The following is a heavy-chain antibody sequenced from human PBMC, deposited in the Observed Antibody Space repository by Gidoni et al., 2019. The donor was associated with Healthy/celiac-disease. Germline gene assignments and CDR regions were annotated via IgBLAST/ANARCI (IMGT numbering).Heavy chain of an antibody. CDR1: GYTLTELS. D-gene: IGHD1-26*01. J-gene: IGHJ6*02. Sequence: QVQLVQSGAEVKKPGASVKVSCTVSGYTLTELSMHWVRQAPGKGLEWMGGFDPEDGETIYAQKFQGRVTMIEDTSTDTAYMELSSLRSEDTAVYYCATGWFGYYVGLDVWGQGTTVTVSS. V-gene: IGHV1-24*01. CDR3: ATGWFGYYVGLDV. CDR2: FDPEDGET.